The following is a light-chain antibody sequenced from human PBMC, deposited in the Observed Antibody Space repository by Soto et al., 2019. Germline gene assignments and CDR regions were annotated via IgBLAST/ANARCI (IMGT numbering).Light chain of an antibody. CDR2: DVS. J-gene: IGLJ2*01. Sequence: QSALTQPRSVSGSPGQSVTISCTGTSSDVGGYNYVTWYQQDPDKAPKLMIYDVSKRPSGVPDRFSGSKSGNTASLTISGLQAEDEADYYCCSFAGSFILLFGGGTKLTVL. V-gene: IGLV2-11*01. CDR1: SSDVGGYNY. CDR3: CSFAGSFILL.